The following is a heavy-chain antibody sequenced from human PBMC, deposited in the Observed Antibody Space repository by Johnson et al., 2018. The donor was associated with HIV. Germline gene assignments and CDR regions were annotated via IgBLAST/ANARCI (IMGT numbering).Heavy chain of an antibody. CDR2: ISYDGSNK. Sequence: QVQLVESGGGVVQPGRSLRLSCAASGITFSDYAMHWVRRAPGKGLEWVAVISYDGSNKYYADSVKGRFTISRDNSKNTLYLQMNSLRAEDTAVYYCARAGAVGFDAFDIWGQGTMVTVSS. J-gene: IGHJ3*02. CDR3: ARAGAVGFDAFDI. D-gene: IGHD6-19*01. CDR1: GITFSDYA. V-gene: IGHV3-30-3*01.